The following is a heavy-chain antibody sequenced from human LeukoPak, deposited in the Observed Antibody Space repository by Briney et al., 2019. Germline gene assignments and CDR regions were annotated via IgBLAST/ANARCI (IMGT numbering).Heavy chain of an antibody. V-gene: IGHV4-34*01. CDR2: VNHSGST. CDR3: ARHRYYYYYMDV. J-gene: IGHJ6*03. CDR1: GGSFSGYY. D-gene: IGHD3-16*02. Sequence: SETLSLTCAVYGGSFSGYYWSWIRQPPGKGLEWIGEVNHSGSTNYNPSFKSRVTISVDTSKNQFSLKLSSVTAADTAVYYCARHRYYYYYMDVWGKGTTVTISS.